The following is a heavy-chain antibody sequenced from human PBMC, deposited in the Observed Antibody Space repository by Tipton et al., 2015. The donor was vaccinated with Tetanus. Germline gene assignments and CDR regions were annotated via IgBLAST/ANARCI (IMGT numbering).Heavy chain of an antibody. V-gene: IGHV4-39*07. CDR1: GTSISDKKYY. J-gene: IGHJ5*02. CDR3: ARATSTGPAYNWFDP. D-gene: IGHD2-8*02. Sequence: TLSLTCTVSGTSISDKKYYWGWIRQAPGKGLEWIASIYFQGCPYYSPSLKSRVTISIDRSKNQLSLKLTSVTAADTAVYYCARATSTGPAYNWFDPWGQGTLVTVSS. CDR2: IYFQGCP.